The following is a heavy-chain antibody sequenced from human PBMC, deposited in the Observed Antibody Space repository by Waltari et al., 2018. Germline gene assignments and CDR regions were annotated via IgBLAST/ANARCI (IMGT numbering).Heavy chain of an antibody. V-gene: IGHV3-11*04. CDR2: ISRFGEPT. J-gene: IGHJ6*02. CDR1: GFTFSDYY. CDR3: VRTLFFAETLAS. Sequence: QVRLVESGGGLVKPGGSLRLSCAASGFTFSDYYMSLVRQAPGNGPEWIAYISRFGEPTYHVDSLRGRFTISRDNGENLLYLQMNSLRVDDSAVYFCVRTLFFAETLASWGQGAKVTVSS.